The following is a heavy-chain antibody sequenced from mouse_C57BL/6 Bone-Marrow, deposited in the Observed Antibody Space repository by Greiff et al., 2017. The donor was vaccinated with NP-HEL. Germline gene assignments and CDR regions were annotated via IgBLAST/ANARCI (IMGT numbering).Heavy chain of an antibody. Sequence: VQLQQSGASVKISCTASGYAFRSYWMNWVKQRPGKGLEWIGQIYPGDGDTNYNGKFKGKATRTADNSSSTAYMQLSSLTSEDSAVYFCARDSNYRYAMDYWGQGTSVTVSS. J-gene: IGHJ4*01. CDR3: ARDSNYRYAMDY. CDR1: GYAFRSYW. CDR2: IYPGDGDT. D-gene: IGHD2-5*01. V-gene: IGHV1-80*01.